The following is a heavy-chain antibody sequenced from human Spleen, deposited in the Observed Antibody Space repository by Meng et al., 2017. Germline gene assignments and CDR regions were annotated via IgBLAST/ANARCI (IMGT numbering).Heavy chain of an antibody. Sequence: QGRLQQGGYWSLKPSGALPLSGAVYGGSFSGYYWGWIRQPPGKGLEWIGEINHSGSTNYNPSLKSRVTISVDTSKNQFSLKLSSVTAADTAVYYCARVGVGLRLGELSPRGFDPWGQGTLVTVSS. CDR1: GGSFSGYY. V-gene: IGHV4-34*01. J-gene: IGHJ5*02. D-gene: IGHD3-16*02. CDR2: INHSGST. CDR3: ARVGVGLRLGELSPRGFDP.